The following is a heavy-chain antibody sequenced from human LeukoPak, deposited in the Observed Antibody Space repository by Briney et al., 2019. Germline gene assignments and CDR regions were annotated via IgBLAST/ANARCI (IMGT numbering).Heavy chain of an antibody. Sequence: GGSLRLSCAASGFTVSSNYMSWVRQAPGKGLEWVSIIYTSGSTYYADSVKGRFTISRDNSKNTVYLQMNSLRAEDTAVYYCARDWTYSSGPFDYWGQGTLVTVSS. CDR2: IYTSGST. J-gene: IGHJ4*02. V-gene: IGHV3-66*01. D-gene: IGHD6-19*01. CDR3: ARDWTYSSGPFDY. CDR1: GFTVSSNY.